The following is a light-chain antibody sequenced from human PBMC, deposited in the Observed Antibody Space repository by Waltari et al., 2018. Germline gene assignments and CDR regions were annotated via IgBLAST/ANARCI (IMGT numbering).Light chain of an antibody. CDR2: GAS. V-gene: IGKV3-20*01. CDR1: QTVRTTY. J-gene: IGKJ4*01. Sequence: EIVFTQSPGTLFLSRGEIATLSCRASQTVRTTYLAWYQQKPGQAPTLVIHGASSRATGIPERFSGSGSGTDFSLTISSLEPEDFAVYYCQQYDISPLTFGGGTKVEIK. CDR3: QQYDISPLT.